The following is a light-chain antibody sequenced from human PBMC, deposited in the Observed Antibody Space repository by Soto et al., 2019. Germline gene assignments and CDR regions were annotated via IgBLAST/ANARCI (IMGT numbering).Light chain of an antibody. CDR2: RAS. V-gene: IGKV1-5*03. CDR1: LSISTW. J-gene: IGKJ1*01. Sequence: DIQMTQSPSTLSASVGDRVTITCRASLSISTWLAWYQQKPWKAPNLLIYRASSLQSRVPSRFSGSGSGTEFTLTISSLQPDDFATYYCQQYNAYPWTFGQGTKVEIK. CDR3: QQYNAYPWT.